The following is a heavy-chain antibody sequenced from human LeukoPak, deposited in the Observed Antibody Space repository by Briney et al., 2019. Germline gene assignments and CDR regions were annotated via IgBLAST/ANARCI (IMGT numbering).Heavy chain of an antibody. CDR3: ARDRWNSGAFDY. CDR2: ISSSGSTI. V-gene: IGHV3-48*03. J-gene: IGHJ4*02. D-gene: IGHD1-7*01. Sequence: GGSLRLSCAASGFTFSSYEMNWVRQAPGKGLEWVSYISSSGSTIYYADSVKGRFTISRDNAQNSLYLQMNRLRAEDTAVYYCARDRWNSGAFDYWGQGTLVTVSS. CDR1: GFTFSSYE.